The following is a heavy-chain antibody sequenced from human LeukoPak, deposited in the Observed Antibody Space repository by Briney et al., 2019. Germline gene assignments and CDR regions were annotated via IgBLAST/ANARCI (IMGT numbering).Heavy chain of an antibody. CDR3: ARVVDGLQDY. Sequence: ASVKVSCKASEGTFSSYAISWVRQAPGQGLGWMGGIIPILGIANYAQKFQGRVTITADKSTSTAYMELSSLRSEDTAVYYCARVVDGLQDYWGQGTLVTVSS. J-gene: IGHJ4*02. V-gene: IGHV1-69*04. D-gene: IGHD3-16*01. CDR1: EGTFSSYA. CDR2: IIPILGIA.